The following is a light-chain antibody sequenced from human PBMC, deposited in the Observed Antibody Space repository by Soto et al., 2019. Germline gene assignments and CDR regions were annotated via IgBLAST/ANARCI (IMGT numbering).Light chain of an antibody. CDR1: SSDVGSYNY. Sequence: QSALTQPASVSGSPGQSITISCTGTSSDVGSYNYVSWYQQYPGKAPKLMIYDVSNRPSGVSYRFSGSKSGNTASLTISGLQAEDEGDYYCSAYTTSSPHVVFGGGTKSPS. J-gene: IGLJ2*01. CDR2: DVS. CDR3: SAYTTSSPHVV. V-gene: IGLV2-14*01.